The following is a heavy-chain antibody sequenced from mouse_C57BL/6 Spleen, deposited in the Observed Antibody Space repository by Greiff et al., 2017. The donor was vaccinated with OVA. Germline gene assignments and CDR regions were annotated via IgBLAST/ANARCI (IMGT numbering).Heavy chain of an antibody. CDR2: IDPSDSET. CDR1: GYTFTSYW. V-gene: IGHV1-52*01. J-gene: IGHJ4*01. Sequence: QVQLQQPGAELVRPGSSVKLSCKASGYTFTSYWMHWVKQRPIQGLEWIGNIDPSDSETHYNQKFKDKATLTVDKSSSTAYMQVSSLTSEDSAVYYCARWGKGYAMDYWGQGTSVTVAS. CDR3: ARWGKGYAMDY.